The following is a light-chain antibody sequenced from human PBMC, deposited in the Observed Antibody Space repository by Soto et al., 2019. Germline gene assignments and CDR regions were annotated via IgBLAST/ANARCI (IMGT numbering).Light chain of an antibody. CDR2: GAS. CDR1: QSVTSN. CDR3: QQFGSSPWT. Sequence: VLTQSPGTLSLSPGERATLSCRASQSVTSNLAWYQQKPGQAPRLLIYGASSRATGIPDRFSGSGSGTDFTLTINRLEPEDFAVYYCQQFGSSPWTFGQGTKVDIK. J-gene: IGKJ1*01. V-gene: IGKV3-20*01.